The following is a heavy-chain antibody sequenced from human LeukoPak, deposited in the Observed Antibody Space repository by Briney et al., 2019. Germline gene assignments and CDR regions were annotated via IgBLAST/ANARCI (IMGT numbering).Heavy chain of an antibody. V-gene: IGHV4-30-4*01. CDR3: ASGAGYSGYDWYYYYGMDV. CDR2: IYYSGST. J-gene: IGHJ6*04. Sequence: SETLSLTCTVSGGSISSGDYYWSWIRQPPGKGLEWIGYIYYSGSTYYNPSLKSRVTISVDTSKNQFSLKLSSVTAADTAVDYCASGAGYSGYDWYYYYGMDVLCKGTTVTVSS. D-gene: IGHD5-12*01. CDR1: GGSISSGDYY.